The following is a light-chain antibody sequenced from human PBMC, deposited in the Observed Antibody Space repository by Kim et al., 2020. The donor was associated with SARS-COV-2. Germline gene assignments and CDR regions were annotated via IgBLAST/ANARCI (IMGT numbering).Light chain of an antibody. V-gene: IGLV6-57*02. J-gene: IGLJ3*02. CDR2: EDN. CDR3: QSYDSSNQV. CDR1: SGSIASNY. Sequence: NFMLTQPHSVSESPGKMVTISCTGSSGSIASNYVQWYQQRPGSAPTTVIYEDNQRPSGVPDRFSGSIDSSSNSASLTISGLKTEDEADYYCQSYDSSNQVFGGGTQLTVL.